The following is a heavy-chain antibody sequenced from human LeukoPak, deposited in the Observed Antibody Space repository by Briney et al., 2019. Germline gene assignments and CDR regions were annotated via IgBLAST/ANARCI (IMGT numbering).Heavy chain of an antibody. D-gene: IGHD2-21*02. CDR1: GFTFVDYA. CDR2: ISYNSDTI. CDR3: AKGYCGGDCYSGWYFDL. V-gene: IGHV3-9*01. Sequence: GRSLRLSCAASGFTFVDYAMHWVRQAPGKGLEWVSGISYNSDTIAYADSVKGRFTISRDNAKNSLYLQMNSLRAEDTALYYCAKGYCGGDCYSGWYFDLWGRGTLVTVSS. J-gene: IGHJ2*01.